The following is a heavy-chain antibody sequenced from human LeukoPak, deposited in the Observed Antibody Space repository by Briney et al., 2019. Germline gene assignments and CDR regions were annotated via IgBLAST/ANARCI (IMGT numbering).Heavy chain of an antibody. CDR2: IKHDGSEK. D-gene: IGHD3-10*01. J-gene: IGHJ4*02. CDR1: GFTFSSYW. V-gene: IGHV3-7*03. CDR3: AKDRRDNSLTGIYGSGSYYIDY. Sequence: PAGSLRLSCAASGFTFSSYWMSWVRQAPGKGLEWVANIKHDGSEKYYVDSVKGRFTISRDNSKNTLYLQMNSLRAEDTAVYYCAKDRRDNSLTGIYGSGSYYIDYWGQGTLVTVSS.